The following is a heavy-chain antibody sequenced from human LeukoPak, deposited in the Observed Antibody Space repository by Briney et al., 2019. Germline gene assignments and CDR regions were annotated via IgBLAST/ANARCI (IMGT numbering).Heavy chain of an antibody. D-gene: IGHD3-10*01. J-gene: IGHJ6*02. CDR3: ARIPPTMVQGYGMGV. Sequence: KASETLSLTCTVSGGSISSYYWSWIRQPPGKGLEWIGYIYYSGSTNYNPSLKSRVTISVDTSKNQFSLKLSSVTAADTAVYYCARIPPTMVQGYGMGVWGQGTTVTVSS. CDR2: IYYSGST. V-gene: IGHV4-59*01. CDR1: GGSISSYY.